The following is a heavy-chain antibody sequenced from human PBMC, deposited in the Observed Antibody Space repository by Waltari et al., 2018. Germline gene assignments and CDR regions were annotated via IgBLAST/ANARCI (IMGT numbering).Heavy chain of an antibody. CDR1: GGSISSHY. J-gene: IGHJ6*02. D-gene: IGHD3-10*01. CDR2: IYYSGST. CDR3: ARGTYYNGSGPGYGMDV. Sequence: QVQLQESGPGLVKPSETLSLTCTVSGGSISSHYWSWIRQPPGKGLEWIGYIYYSGSTNYNPSLKSRVTISVDTSKNQFSLKLSSVTAADTAVYYCARGTYYNGSGPGYGMDVWGQGTTVTVSS. V-gene: IGHV4-59*11.